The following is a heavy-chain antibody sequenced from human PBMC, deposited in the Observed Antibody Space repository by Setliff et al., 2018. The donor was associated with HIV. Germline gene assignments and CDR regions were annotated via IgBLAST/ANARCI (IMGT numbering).Heavy chain of an antibody. V-gene: IGHV4-39*01. D-gene: IGHD1-1*01. CDR1: GDFISSSSYY. CDR2: FYTTGN. J-gene: IGHJ1*01. CDR3: ARFPHEREPKT. Sequence: SQTLSLTCTVFGDFISSSSYYWTRLRQPPGNGLEWIGSFYTTGNVYSPSFKSRVSISIDTAKTQLSLRLTSLTAADTAVYYCARFPHEREPKTWGQGTLVTVSS.